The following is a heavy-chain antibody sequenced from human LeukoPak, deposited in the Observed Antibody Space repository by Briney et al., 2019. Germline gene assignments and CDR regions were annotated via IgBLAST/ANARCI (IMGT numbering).Heavy chain of an antibody. V-gene: IGHV3-7*01. D-gene: IGHD2-2*01. CDR3: ARDREGYQLPQMRYYKYMDV. J-gene: IGHJ6*03. CDR1: GFTFSSYW. Sequence: PGGSLRLSCAASGFTFSSYWMTWVRQAPGKGLEWVANIKQYGSEKYYVDSVKGRFTISRDNAKKSLYLQMNSLRAEDTAVYYCARDREGYQLPQMRYYKYMDVWGKGTTVTISS. CDR2: IKQYGSEK.